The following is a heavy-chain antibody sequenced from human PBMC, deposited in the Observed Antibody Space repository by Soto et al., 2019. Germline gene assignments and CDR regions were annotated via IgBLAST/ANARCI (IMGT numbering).Heavy chain of an antibody. Sequence: GGSLRLSCAASGFTFSSYWMSWVRQAPGKGLEWVANIKQDGSEKYYVDSVKGRFTTSRDNAKNSLYLQMNSLRAEDTAVYYCARDITTITFGSHEDYFDYWGQGTLVTVSS. CDR3: ARDITTITFGSHEDYFDY. D-gene: IGHD3-16*01. J-gene: IGHJ4*02. CDR1: GFTFSSYW. V-gene: IGHV3-7*01. CDR2: IKQDGSEK.